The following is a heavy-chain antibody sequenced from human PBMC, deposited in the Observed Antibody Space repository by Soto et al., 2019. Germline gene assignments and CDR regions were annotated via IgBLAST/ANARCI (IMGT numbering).Heavy chain of an antibody. D-gene: IGHD2-15*01. CDR3: GKVLVGATGHTDSDS. J-gene: IGHJ4*02. CDR1: GGSIYRSGYY. CDR2: IDYNGVT. V-gene: IGHV4-39*01. Sequence: ETLSLTCTVXGGSIYRSGYYWGWIRQPPGRGLEWIGNIDYNGVTYSNPSLKSRVTISRDTSKNQFSLKLTSVTAADTALYYCGKVLVGATGHTDSDSWGPGTLVTVSS.